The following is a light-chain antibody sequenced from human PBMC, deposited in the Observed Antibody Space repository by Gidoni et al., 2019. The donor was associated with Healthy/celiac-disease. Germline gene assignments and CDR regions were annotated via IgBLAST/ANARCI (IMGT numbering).Light chain of an antibody. CDR2: DTS. J-gene: IGLJ3*02. CDR1: PGAVTSGHY. V-gene: IGLV7-46*01. Sequence: QAVVTQEPSLTVSPGGTVTLTCGSSPGAVTSGHYPYWFQQKPGQAPRTLIYDTSNKHSWTPARFSGSLLGGKAALTLSGAQPEDEAEYYCLLSYSGARSRVFGGGTKLTVL. CDR3: LLSYSGARSRV.